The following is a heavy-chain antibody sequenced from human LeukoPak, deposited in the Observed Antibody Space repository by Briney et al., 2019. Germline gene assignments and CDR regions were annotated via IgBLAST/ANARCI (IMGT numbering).Heavy chain of an antibody. CDR3: ARTLSRWDPFDY. Sequence: SETLSLTCTISGGSISSYFWSWIRQPPGKGLEWIGYIYYTGSTNYNPSLKSRVIISLDTSKNQFSLKLSSVIAADTAVYYCARTLSRWDPFDYWGQGTLVTVSS. CDR2: IYYTGST. D-gene: IGHD1-26*01. CDR1: GGSISSYF. V-gene: IGHV4-59*01. J-gene: IGHJ4*02.